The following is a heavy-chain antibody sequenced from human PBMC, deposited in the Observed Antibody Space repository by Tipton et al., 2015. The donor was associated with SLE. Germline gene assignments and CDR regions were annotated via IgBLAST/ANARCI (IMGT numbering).Heavy chain of an antibody. CDR3: ARDRGPEGSGWYFDL. CDR2: ISNSETT. J-gene: IGHJ2*01. V-gene: IGHV4-59*11. CDR1: GGSISSHY. D-gene: IGHD3-10*01. Sequence: LRLSCTVSGGSISSHYWSWIRQAPGKGLEWIGYISNSETTSYNPSLKSRVTISLDTSKNQFSLKLRSVTAADTAVYYCARDRGPEGSGWYFDLWGRGTLVTVSS.